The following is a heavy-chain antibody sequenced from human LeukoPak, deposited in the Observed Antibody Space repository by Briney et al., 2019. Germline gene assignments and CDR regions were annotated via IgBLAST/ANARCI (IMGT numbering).Heavy chain of an antibody. Sequence: SETLSLTCAVSGGSISSSYWWSWVRQPPGKGLGWIGEVYHSGSTNYYPSLKSRVTISIEKSKNQFSLKLSSVTAADTAVYYCAGAYCGGDCYSGRAFDIWGQGTMVTVSS. CDR3: AGAYCGGDCYSGRAFDI. J-gene: IGHJ3*02. V-gene: IGHV4-4*02. CDR1: GGSISSSYW. CDR2: VYHSGST. D-gene: IGHD2-21*02.